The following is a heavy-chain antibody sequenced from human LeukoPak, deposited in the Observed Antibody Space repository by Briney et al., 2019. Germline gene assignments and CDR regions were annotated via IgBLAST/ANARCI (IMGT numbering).Heavy chain of an antibody. V-gene: IGHV1-69*13. CDR1: GGTFSSYA. D-gene: IGHD3-10*01. Sequence: SVKVSCKASGGTFSSYAISWVRQAPGQGLEWMGGIIPIFGTANYAQKFQGRVTITADESTSTAYMELSSLRSEDTAVYYCARDHDPYYYGSGSYYSDYWGQGTLVTVSS. CDR2: IIPIFGTA. CDR3: ARDHDPYYYGSGSYYSDY. J-gene: IGHJ4*02.